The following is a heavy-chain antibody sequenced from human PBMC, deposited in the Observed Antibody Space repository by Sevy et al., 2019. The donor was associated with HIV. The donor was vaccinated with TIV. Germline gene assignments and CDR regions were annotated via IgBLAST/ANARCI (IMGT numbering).Heavy chain of an antibody. V-gene: IGHV4-59*01. Sequence: SETLSLTCTVSGGSISSYYWSWIRQPPGKGLEWIGYIYYSGSTNYNPSLKSRVTISVDTSKNQFPLKLSAVTAADTAVYYCARVGTADGFWDDYYVDVWGKGTTVTVSS. CDR3: ARVGTADGFWDDYYVDV. CDR1: GGSISSYY. J-gene: IGHJ6*03. CDR2: IYYSGST. D-gene: IGHD3-3*01.